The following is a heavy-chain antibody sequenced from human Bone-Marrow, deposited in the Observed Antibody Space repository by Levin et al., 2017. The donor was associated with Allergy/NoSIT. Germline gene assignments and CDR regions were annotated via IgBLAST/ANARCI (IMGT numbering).Heavy chain of an antibody. D-gene: IGHD4-17*01. CDR1: GFTFSSYA. J-gene: IGHJ2*01. V-gene: IGHV3-23*01. CDR3: AKVREDGDYVSWYFDL. Sequence: GGSLRLSCAASGFTFSSYAMSWVRQAPGKGLEWVSAISGSGGSTYYADSVKGRFTISRDNSKNTLYLQMNSLRAEDTAVYYCAKVREDGDYVSWYFDLWGRGTLVTVSS. CDR2: ISGSGGST.